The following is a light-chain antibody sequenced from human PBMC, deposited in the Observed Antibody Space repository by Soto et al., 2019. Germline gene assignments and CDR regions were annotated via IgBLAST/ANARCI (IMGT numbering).Light chain of an antibody. CDR2: DVS. V-gene: IGKV3-11*01. J-gene: IGKJ4*01. CDR3: KQSSTFPLT. Sequence: EIVLTQSPATLSLSPGERATLSCRASQSVSSYLAWYQQKPGQAPRLLMYDVSNRATGIPASFSGSGSGTDFTLTISSLQPEDFATYFCKQSSTFPLTFGGGTKVEIK. CDR1: QSVSSY.